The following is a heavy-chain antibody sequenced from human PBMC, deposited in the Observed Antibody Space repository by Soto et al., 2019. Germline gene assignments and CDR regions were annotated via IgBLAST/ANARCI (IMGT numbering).Heavy chain of an antibody. CDR3: ARGGGVGVAGSAAFDM. V-gene: IGHV1-2*02. Sequence: QLHLVQSGAVVKKPGASVTVSCSASGYPVTAYYMHWVRQAPGRGLEWMGGINPATGAAKYTQTFQGRVIMTRDTSTSTVFMELSGLTSEDRAVFYCARGGGVGVAGSAAFDMWGQGTLVTVSS. D-gene: IGHD3-3*01. CDR2: INPATGAA. CDR1: GYPVTAYY. J-gene: IGHJ3*02.